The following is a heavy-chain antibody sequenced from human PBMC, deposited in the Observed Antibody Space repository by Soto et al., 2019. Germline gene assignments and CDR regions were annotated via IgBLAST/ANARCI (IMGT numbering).Heavy chain of an antibody. V-gene: IGHV3-23*01. Sequence: EVQLLESGGGLVQPGGSLRLSCAASGFSFSSYAMVWVRQAPGKGLEWVSVISARGGSLYFADSVKGRFTISSDNSKNVLSLEMNSLRAEDTATYVCAKGSIEYSASVDNWGQGTLVVVSS. CDR2: ISARGGSL. J-gene: IGHJ4*02. CDR3: AKGSIEYSASVDN. D-gene: IGHD5-12*01. CDR1: GFSFSSYA.